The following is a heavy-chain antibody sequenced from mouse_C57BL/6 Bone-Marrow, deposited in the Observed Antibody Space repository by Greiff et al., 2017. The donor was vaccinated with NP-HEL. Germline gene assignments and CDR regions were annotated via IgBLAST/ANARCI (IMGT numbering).Heavy chain of an antibody. V-gene: IGHV1-81*01. CDR1: GYTFTSYG. Sequence: VKLQESGAELARPGASVKLSCKASGYTFTSYGISWVKQRPGQGLEWIGEIYPRSGNTYYNEKFKGKATLTADKSSSTAYMELRSLTSEDSAVYFCTYDQYYFDYWGQGTTLTVSS. J-gene: IGHJ2*01. D-gene: IGHD2-3*01. CDR2: IYPRSGNT. CDR3: TYDQYYFDY.